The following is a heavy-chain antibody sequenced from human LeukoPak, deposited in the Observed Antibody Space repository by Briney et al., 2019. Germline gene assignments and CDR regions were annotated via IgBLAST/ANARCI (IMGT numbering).Heavy chain of an antibody. CDR1: GFTFSSYG. CDR3: AKEGSSGYYPTDY. D-gene: IGHD3-22*01. Sequence: GRSLRLSCAASGFTFSSYGMHWVRQAPGKGLEWVAVISYDGSNKYYADSVKGRFTISRDNSKNTLYLQMNSLRAEDTAVYYCAKEGSSGYYPTDYWGQGTLVTVSS. V-gene: IGHV3-30*18. J-gene: IGHJ4*02. CDR2: ISYDGSNK.